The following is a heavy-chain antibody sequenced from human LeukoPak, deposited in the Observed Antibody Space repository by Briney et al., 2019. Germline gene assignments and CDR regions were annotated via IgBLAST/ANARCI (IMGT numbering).Heavy chain of an antibody. V-gene: IGHV1-69*04. CDR3: AREYSPYNFDY. D-gene: IGHD6-13*01. J-gene: IGHJ4*02. Sequence: SVKVSCRASGGTFSSYTISWVRQAPGQGLEWMGRIIPILGIANYAQKFQGRVTITADKSTGTAYMELSSLRSEDTAVYYCAREYSPYNFDYWGQGTLVTVSS. CDR1: GGTFSSYT. CDR2: IIPILGIA.